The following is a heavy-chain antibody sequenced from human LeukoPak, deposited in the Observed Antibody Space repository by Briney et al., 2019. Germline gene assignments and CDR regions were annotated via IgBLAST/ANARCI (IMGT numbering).Heavy chain of an antibody. V-gene: IGHV4-59*01. CDR1: GGSISSYY. J-gene: IGHJ4*02. Sequence: PSETLSLTCTVSGGSISSYYWSWIRQPPGKGLEWIGYIYYSGSTNYNPSLKSRVTISVDTSKNQFSLKLSSVTAADTAVYYCARATYYHDTSGYYQYYFDYWGQGTLVTVSS. CDR3: ARATYYHDTSGYYQYYFDY. D-gene: IGHD3-22*01. CDR2: IYYSGST.